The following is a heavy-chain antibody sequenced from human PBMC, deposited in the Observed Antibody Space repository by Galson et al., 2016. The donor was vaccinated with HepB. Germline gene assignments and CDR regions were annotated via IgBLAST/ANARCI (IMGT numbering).Heavy chain of an antibody. CDR3: AGDHLAVLSHYYSGMDV. CDR2: IYYSGST. CDR1: VGSISSSSYY. Sequence: SETLSLTCTVSVGSISSSSYYWGWIRQPPGKGLEWIGNIYYSGSTYYNPSLKSRVTISVDTSKNQFSLKLRSVTAADTAVYYCAGDHLAVLSHYYSGMDVWGQGTTVTVAS. D-gene: IGHD2/OR15-2a*01. V-gene: IGHV4-39*07. J-gene: IGHJ6*02.